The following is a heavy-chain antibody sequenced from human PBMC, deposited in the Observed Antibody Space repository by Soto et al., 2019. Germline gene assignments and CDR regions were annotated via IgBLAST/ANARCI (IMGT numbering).Heavy chain of an antibody. CDR1: GYTFAIYG. V-gene: IGHV1-18*01. CDR2: IGAYNGDT. D-gene: IGHD1-1*01. CDR3: ARGTGTTSEGSLFDS. Sequence: ASVKVSCKASGYTFAIYGINWVRQAPGQGLEWMGWIGAYNGDTDYAQTLQGRVTMTTDTSTSTAYMELRSLRSDDTAVYYCARGTGTTSEGSLFDSWG. J-gene: IGHJ4*01.